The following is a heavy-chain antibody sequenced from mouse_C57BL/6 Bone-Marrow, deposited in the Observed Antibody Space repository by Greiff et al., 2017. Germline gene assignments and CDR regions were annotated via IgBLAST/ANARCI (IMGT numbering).Heavy chain of an antibody. CDR2: IDPENGDT. J-gene: IGHJ1*03. V-gene: IGHV14-4*01. Sequence: VQLKQSGAELVRPGASVKLSCTASGFNIKDDYMHWVKQRPEPGLEWIGWIDPENGDTEYASKFQGKATITADTSSNTAYLQLSSLTSEDTAVYYCTTLNDYDWYFDVWGTGTTVTVSS. CDR1: GFNIKDDY. CDR3: TTLNDYDWYFDV. D-gene: IGHD2-4*01.